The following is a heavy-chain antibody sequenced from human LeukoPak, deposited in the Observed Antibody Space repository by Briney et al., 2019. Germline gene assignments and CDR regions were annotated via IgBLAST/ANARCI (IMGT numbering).Heavy chain of an antibody. D-gene: IGHD6-13*01. Sequence: SETLSLTCAVSGYSISSGYYWGWIRQPPGQGLEWIGNIYHTGSTYYNSSLKSRVSISVDASKNQFSLKLTSVTAADTAVYYCVKTGTSWYYFDYWGQGTQVSVSS. J-gene: IGHJ4*02. V-gene: IGHV4-38-2*01. CDR3: VKTGTSWYYFDY. CDR2: IYHTGST. CDR1: GYSISSGYY.